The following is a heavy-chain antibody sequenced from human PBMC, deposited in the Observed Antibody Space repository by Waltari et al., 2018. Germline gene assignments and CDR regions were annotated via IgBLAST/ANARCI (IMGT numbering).Heavy chain of an antibody. V-gene: IGHV3-30*04. Sequence: QVQLVESGGGVVQPGRSLSLSCAASEFTLSSYAMLWVRQAPGKGLEWVAVISYNERNIYYVDSVKGRFIISRDNSKKMLYLQMNSLRTEDTAVYYCARDYCDRTNCHGMDVWGQGTTVTVSS. CDR2: ISYNERNI. CDR3: ARDYCDRTNCHGMDV. D-gene: IGHD3-22*01. CDR1: EFTLSSYA. J-gene: IGHJ6*02.